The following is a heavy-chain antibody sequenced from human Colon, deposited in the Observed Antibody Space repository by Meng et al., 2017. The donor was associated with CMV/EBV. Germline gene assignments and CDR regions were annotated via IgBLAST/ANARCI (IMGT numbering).Heavy chain of an antibody. CDR2: ISAYNGNT. V-gene: IGHV1-18*04. CDR1: GFPFTSYS. J-gene: IGHJ5*02. Sequence: ASVKVSCKASGFPFTSYSFTWVRQAPGQGLEWLGWISAYNGNTNYAQIVQGRVTMTTDPSTTTAYMELRNLRSDDTAVYYCARLNGGNSGDRFDPWGQGTLVTVSS. CDR3: ARLNGGNSGDRFDP. D-gene: IGHD4-23*01.